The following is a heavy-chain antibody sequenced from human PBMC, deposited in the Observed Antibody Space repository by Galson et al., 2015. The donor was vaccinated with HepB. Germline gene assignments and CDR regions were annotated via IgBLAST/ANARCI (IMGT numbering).Heavy chain of an antibody. Sequence: SVKVSCKASGYTFTGYYMHWVRQAPGQGLEWMGWIHPNSGGTKYAQKLQGRVTMTRDTSISTAYMELSRLSFDDTAVYYCARDYENSGNYPAYFFDFWGQGTLVTVSS. J-gene: IGHJ4*02. CDR1: GYTFTGYY. CDR2: IHPNSGGT. CDR3: ARDYENSGNYPAYFFDF. D-gene: IGHD3-22*01. V-gene: IGHV1-2*02.